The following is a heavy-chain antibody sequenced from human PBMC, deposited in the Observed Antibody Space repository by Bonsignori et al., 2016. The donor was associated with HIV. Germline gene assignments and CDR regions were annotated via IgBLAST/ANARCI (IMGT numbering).Heavy chain of an antibody. CDR3: ARETDDVWAGSNRHFDY. Sequence: SQTLSLTCAISGDTVSGNRFAWNWIRQSPSRGLEWLGRVFYRSQWSIDYAVSVKGRIMINADTSKNQFSLQLNSVTPEDTAVYYCARETDDVWAGSNRHFDYWGQGNPVTVSS. CDR1: GDTVSGNRFA. J-gene: IGHJ4*02. CDR2: VFYRSQWSI. D-gene: IGHD3/OR15-3a*01. V-gene: IGHV6-1*01.